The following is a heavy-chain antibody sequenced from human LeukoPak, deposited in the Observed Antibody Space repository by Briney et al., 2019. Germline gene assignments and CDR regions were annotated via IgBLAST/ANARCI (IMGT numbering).Heavy chain of an antibody. CDR3: ASALITMIVVVSPTDAFDI. V-gene: IGHV4-39*01. D-gene: IGHD3-22*01. Sequence: PSEALSLTCTVSGGSISSSSYYWGWIRQPPGKGLEWIGSIYYSGSTYYNPSLKSRVTISVDTSKNQFSLKLSSVTDADTAVYYCASALITMIVVVSPTDAFDIWGQGTMVTVSS. J-gene: IGHJ3*02. CDR1: GGSISSSSYY. CDR2: IYYSGST.